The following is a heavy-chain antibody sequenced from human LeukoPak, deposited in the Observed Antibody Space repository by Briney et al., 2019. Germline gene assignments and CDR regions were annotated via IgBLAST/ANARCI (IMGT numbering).Heavy chain of an antibody. CDR1: GGSISSGAYS. CDR3: ARDGYYYDSSGYYIDY. D-gene: IGHD3-22*01. V-gene: IGHV4-30-4*07. J-gene: IGHJ4*02. Sequence: PSETLSLTCAVSGGSISSGAYSWSWTRHPPGKGLEWIGQIYYSGATYYNPSLRSRVSISVDTSKNQFSLKLSSVTAADTAVYYCARDGYYYDSSGYYIDYWGQGTLVTVSS. CDR2: IYYSGAT.